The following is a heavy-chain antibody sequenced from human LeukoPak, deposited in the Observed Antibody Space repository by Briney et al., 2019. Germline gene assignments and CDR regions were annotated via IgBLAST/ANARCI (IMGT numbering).Heavy chain of an antibody. D-gene: IGHD5-24*01. Sequence: GGSLRLSCAASGFTFSSYEMNWVRQAPGKGLEWVSYISSSGSTIYYADSVKGRFTISRDNAKNSLYLQMNSLRAEDTAVYYCARDGYNSHFDYWGQGTLVTVSS. CDR1: GFTFSSYE. J-gene: IGHJ4*02. V-gene: IGHV3-48*03. CDR3: ARDGYNSHFDY. CDR2: ISSSGSTI.